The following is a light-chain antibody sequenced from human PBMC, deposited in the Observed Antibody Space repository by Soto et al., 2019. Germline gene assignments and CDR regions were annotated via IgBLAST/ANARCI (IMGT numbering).Light chain of an antibody. CDR1: QSVRSSY. J-gene: IGKJ1*01. V-gene: IGKV3-20*01. Sequence: EIVLTQSPGTLSLSPGDRATLSCRASQSVRSSYVAWYQQIPGQAPRLLIYGASSRATGVPDRFSGSGSGTDFTLTISRLEPEDFAVYYCQQYGSSRWTFGHGTKVEIK. CDR2: GAS. CDR3: QQYGSSRWT.